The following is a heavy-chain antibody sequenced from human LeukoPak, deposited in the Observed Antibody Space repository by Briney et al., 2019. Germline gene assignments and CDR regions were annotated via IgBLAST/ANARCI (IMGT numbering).Heavy chain of an antibody. Sequence: ASVKVSCKASGYTFTGYYMHWVRQAPGQGLEWMGWMNPNSGNTGYAQKFQGRVTITRNTSISTAYMELSSLRSEDTAVYYCARRYYGSGSYLYYYYYYMDVWGKGTTVTVSS. V-gene: IGHV1-8*03. CDR1: GYTFTGYY. CDR2: MNPNSGNT. CDR3: ARRYYGSGSYLYYYYYYMDV. J-gene: IGHJ6*03. D-gene: IGHD3-10*01.